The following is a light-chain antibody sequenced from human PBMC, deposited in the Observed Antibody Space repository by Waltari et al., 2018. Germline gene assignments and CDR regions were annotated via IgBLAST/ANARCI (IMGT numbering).Light chain of an antibody. Sequence: EIVLTQSPGTLSLSPGERANLYCRASQSVSSVYLAWYQQKPGQAPRLLIYGASNRATGIPDRFSGSGSGTDFTLTISRLEPEDFAVYYCQQYGNLLWTFGQGTKVEIK. CDR3: QQYGNLLWT. V-gene: IGKV3-20*01. CDR2: GAS. J-gene: IGKJ1*01. CDR1: QSVSSVY.